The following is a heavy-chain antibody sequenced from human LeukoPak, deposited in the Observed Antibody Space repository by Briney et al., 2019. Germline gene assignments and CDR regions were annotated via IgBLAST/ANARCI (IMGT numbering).Heavy chain of an antibody. CDR2: IYYSGST. CDR3: ARESTRLGVYYAFDI. CDR1: GGSVSSGSYY. V-gene: IGHV4-61*01. J-gene: IGHJ3*02. Sequence: SETLSLTCTVSGGSVSSGSYYWSWIRQPPGKGLEWIGYIYYSGSTNYNPSLKSRVTISVDTSKNQFSLKLSSVTAADTAVYYCARESTRLGVYYAFDIWGQGTMVTVSS. D-gene: IGHD2/OR15-2a*01.